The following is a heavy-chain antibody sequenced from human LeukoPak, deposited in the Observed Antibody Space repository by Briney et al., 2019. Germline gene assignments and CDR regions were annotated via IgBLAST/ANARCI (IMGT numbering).Heavy chain of an antibody. CDR1: GGSISDYY. CDR2: IYHSGST. CDR3: ARGLGRGYNWFDP. D-gene: IGHD3-10*01. J-gene: IGHJ5*02. V-gene: IGHV4-59*12. Sequence: PSETLSLTCTVSGGSISDYYWSWIRQPPGKGLEWIGYIYHSGSTYYNPSLKSRVTISVDRSKNQFSLKLSSVTAADTAVYYCARGLGRGYNWFDPWGQGTLVTVSS.